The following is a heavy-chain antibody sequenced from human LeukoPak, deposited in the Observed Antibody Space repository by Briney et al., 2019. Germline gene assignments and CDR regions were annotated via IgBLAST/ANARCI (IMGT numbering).Heavy chain of an antibody. Sequence: GGSLRLSCAAPGFTVSSNYISSGRQAPGKGLGWVSGIYSGGSTYYADSVKGRFTISRDNSKNTLYLQMNSLRAEATAVYYCARDARMGSGSFDYWGQGTLVTVSS. CDR2: IYSGGST. V-gene: IGHV3-66*01. CDR3: ARDARMGSGSFDY. D-gene: IGHD6-19*01. CDR1: GFTVSSNY. J-gene: IGHJ4*02.